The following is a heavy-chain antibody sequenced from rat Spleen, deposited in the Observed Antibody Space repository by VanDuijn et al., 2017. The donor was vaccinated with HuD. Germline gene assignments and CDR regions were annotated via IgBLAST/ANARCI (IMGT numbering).Heavy chain of an antibody. J-gene: IGHJ2*01. Sequence: EVHLVESGGGLVKPGRSLKVSCVASGFTFSNSGMHWIRQAPTKGLEWVASMSPSGGNTYYRDSVQGRFIISRDNAKSTLSLQMDSLRSEDTATYYCARRHYGYTDYFDYWGQGVMVTVSS. CDR2: MSPSGGNT. CDR3: ARRHYGYTDYFDY. D-gene: IGHD1-9*01. V-gene: IGHV5-19*01. CDR1: GFTFSNSG.